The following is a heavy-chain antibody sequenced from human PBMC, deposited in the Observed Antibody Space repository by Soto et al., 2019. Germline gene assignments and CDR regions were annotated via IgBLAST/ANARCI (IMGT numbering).Heavy chain of an antibody. D-gene: IGHD2-15*01. CDR2: IYYSGST. Sequence: SQTMSHTSTVSDGSISNYGWSCIRQTPRKGLEWIGYIYYSGSTNYNPSLKSRVTISVDTSKNQFSLKLSSVTAADMAVYYCARDRSGGGNLDYWGQGTLVTVSS. CDR1: DGSISNYG. CDR3: ARDRSGGGNLDY. V-gene: IGHV4-59*01. J-gene: IGHJ4*02.